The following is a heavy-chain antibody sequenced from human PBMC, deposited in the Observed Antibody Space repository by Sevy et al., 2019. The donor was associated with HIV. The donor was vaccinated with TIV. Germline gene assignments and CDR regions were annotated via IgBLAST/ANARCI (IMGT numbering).Heavy chain of an antibody. CDR1: GYNFNGYY. V-gene: IGHV1-2*02. J-gene: IGHJ5*02. Sequence: ASVKVSCKTSGYNFNGYYIHWVRQAPGQGLEWMGWISPYGDGTNYSQRFQGRVTLTRDTSISTAYMELRSLRSDDTAVYYCTTVRVYQPPSWGQGTLVTVSS. CDR3: TTVRVYQPPS. D-gene: IGHD2-8*01. CDR2: ISPYGDGT.